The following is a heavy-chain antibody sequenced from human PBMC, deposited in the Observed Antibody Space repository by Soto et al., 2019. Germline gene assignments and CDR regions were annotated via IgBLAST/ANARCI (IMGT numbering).Heavy chain of an antibody. CDR3: ARADVVVVAATLYYGMDV. CDR1: GFTFSSYS. CDR2: ISSSSSTI. Sequence: EVQLVESGGGLVQPGGSLRLSCAASGFTFSSYSMNWVRQAPGKGLEWVSYISSSSSTIYYADSVKGRFTISRDNAKNSLYLQMNSLRAEDTAVYYCARADVVVVAATLYYGMDVWGQGTTVTVSS. V-gene: IGHV3-48*01. J-gene: IGHJ6*02. D-gene: IGHD2-15*01.